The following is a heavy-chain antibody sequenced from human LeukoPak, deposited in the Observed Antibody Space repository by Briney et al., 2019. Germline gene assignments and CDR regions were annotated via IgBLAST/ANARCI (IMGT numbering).Heavy chain of an antibody. Sequence: SETLSLTCTVSGGSISSSSYYWGWIRQPPGKGLEWIGSIYYSGSTYYNPSLKSRVTISVDTSKNQFSLKLSPVTAADTAVYYYARRSHCGGDCYSDYWGQGTLVTVSS. CDR2: IYYSGST. J-gene: IGHJ4*02. CDR3: ARRSHCGGDCYSDY. CDR1: GGSISSSSYY. V-gene: IGHV4-39*01. D-gene: IGHD2-21*01.